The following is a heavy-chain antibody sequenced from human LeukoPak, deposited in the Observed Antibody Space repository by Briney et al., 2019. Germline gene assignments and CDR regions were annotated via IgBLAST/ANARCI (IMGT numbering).Heavy chain of an antibody. CDR3: ARTDSSGYYYGY. CDR1: GYTFTSYG. D-gene: IGHD3-22*01. Sequence: GASVKVSCKASGYTFTSYGISWVRQAPGQGLEWMGIINPSGGSTSYAQKFQGRVTMTRDTSTSTVYMELSSLRSEDTAVYYCARTDSSGYYYGYWGQGTLVTVSS. CDR2: INPSGGST. J-gene: IGHJ4*02. V-gene: IGHV1-46*01.